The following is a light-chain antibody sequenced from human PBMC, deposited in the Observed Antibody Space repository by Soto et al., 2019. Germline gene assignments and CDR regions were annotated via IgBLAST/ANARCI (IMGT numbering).Light chain of an antibody. V-gene: IGKV1-39*01. CDR1: QSINIY. Sequence: IPMTQSPSSLSASVGDSVTVTCRASQSINIYLNWYQQKPGKAPTLLIYGASSLQSGVPSRFTGGGSRTDFTLTISSLQPEDFATYYCQQSYRSPYTFGQRTKLEIK. CDR2: GAS. CDR3: QQSYRSPYT. J-gene: IGKJ2*01.